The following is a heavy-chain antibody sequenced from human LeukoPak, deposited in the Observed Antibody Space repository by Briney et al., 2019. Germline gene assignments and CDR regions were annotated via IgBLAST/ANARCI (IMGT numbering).Heavy chain of an antibody. CDR1: GFTFSSYG. J-gene: IGHJ4*02. CDR3: ATRGGSYSDFDY. V-gene: IGHV3-30*02. Sequence: PGGSLRLSCAASGFTFSSYGMHWVRQAPGKGLEWVAFIRYDGSNKYYADSVKGRFTISRNNSKNTQYLQMNSLRAEDTAVYYCATRGGSYSDFDYWGQGTLVTVSS. D-gene: IGHD1-26*01. CDR2: IRYDGSNK.